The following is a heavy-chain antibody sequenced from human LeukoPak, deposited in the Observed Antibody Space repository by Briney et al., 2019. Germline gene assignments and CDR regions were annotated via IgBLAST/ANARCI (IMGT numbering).Heavy chain of an antibody. Sequence: SETLSLTCTVSGGSISSYYWSWIRQPPGKGLEWIGYIYYSGSTNYNPSLKSRVTISVDTSKNQFSLKLSSVTAADTAVHYCAREVMGSGSYSGPFDYWGQGTLVTVSS. CDR1: GGSISSYY. V-gene: IGHV4-59*01. J-gene: IGHJ4*02. D-gene: IGHD1-26*01. CDR3: AREVMGSGSYSGPFDY. CDR2: IYYSGST.